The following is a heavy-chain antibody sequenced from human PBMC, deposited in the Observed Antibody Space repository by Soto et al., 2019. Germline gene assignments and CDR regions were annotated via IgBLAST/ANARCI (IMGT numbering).Heavy chain of an antibody. CDR2: ISSSSSTI. CDR3: ARDSDIWGSYRYSNTDY. J-gene: IGHJ4*02. CDR1: GFTFSSYS. D-gene: IGHD3-16*02. Sequence: EVQLVESGGGLVQPGGSLRLSCAASGFTFSSYSMNWVRQAPGKGLEWVSYISSSSSTIYYADSVKGRFTISRDNAKNSLYLQMNSLRSEDTAMYYCARDSDIWGSYRYSNTDYWGQGTLVTVSS. V-gene: IGHV3-48*01.